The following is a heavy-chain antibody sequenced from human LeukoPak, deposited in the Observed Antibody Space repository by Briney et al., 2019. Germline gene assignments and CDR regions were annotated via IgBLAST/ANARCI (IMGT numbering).Heavy chain of an antibody. J-gene: IGHJ6*02. CDR3: ARDLGTPYYYYGMDV. Sequence: GASVTVSCKASGYTFTSYGISWVRQAPGQGLEWMGWISAYNGNINYAQKLQGRVTMTTDTSTSTAYMELRSLRSDDTAVYYCARDLGTPYYYYGMDVWGQGTTVTVSS. CDR2: ISAYNGNI. D-gene: IGHD1-1*01. CDR1: GYTFTSYG. V-gene: IGHV1-18*01.